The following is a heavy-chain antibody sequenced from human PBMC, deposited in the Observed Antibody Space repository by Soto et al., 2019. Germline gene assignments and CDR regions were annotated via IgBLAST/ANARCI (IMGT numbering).Heavy chain of an antibody. J-gene: IGHJ5*02. CDR2: IYYSGST. CDR3: ATDRAAAALFDP. Sequence: SETLSLTCTVSGGSISSYYWSWIRQPPGKGLEWIGYIYYSGSTNYNPSLKSRVTISVDTSKNQFSLKLSSVTAADTAVYYCATDRAAAALFDPWGQGTLVTVSS. V-gene: IGHV4-59*01. D-gene: IGHD6-13*01. CDR1: GGSISSYY.